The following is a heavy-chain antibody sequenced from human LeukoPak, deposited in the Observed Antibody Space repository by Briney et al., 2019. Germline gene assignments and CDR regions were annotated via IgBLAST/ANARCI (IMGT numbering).Heavy chain of an antibody. V-gene: IGHV3-53*01. J-gene: IGHJ4*02. CDR1: GFTVSSNY. CDR3: ARVFPWDY. Sequence: TGGSLRLSCAASGFTVSSNYMSWVRQAPGKGLEWVSVIYSGGSTYYADSVKGRFTISRDNSKNTLHLQMNSLRAEDTAVYYCARVFPWDYWGQGTLVTVSS. CDR2: IYSGGST.